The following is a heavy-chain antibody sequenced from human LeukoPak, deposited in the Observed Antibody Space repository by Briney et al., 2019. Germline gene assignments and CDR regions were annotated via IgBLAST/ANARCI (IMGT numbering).Heavy chain of an antibody. V-gene: IGHV4-34*01. CDR2: INHSGST. CDR1: GGSFSGYY. J-gene: IGHJ3*02. Sequence: SETLSLTCAVYGGSFSGYYWSWIRQPPGKGLEWIREINHSGSTNYNPSLKSRVTISVDTSKNQFSLKLSSVTAADTAVYYCASPMYYYDSSVVAFDIWGQGTMVTVSS. CDR3: ASPMYYYDSSVVAFDI. D-gene: IGHD3-22*01.